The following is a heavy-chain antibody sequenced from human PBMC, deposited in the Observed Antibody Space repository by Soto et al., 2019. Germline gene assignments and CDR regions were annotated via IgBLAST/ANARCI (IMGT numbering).Heavy chain of an antibody. Sequence: QVQLQESGPGLVKPSETLSLTCTVSGGSISSYYWSWIRQPPGKGLEWIGYIYYSGSTNYNPSLKSRVTITVDTSKNQVCLKLSSVSAAETAVYYFARRATIYSVYDYWGQGTLITVSS. J-gene: IGHJ4*02. CDR3: ARRATIYSVYDY. D-gene: IGHD1-26*01. CDR2: IYYSGST. V-gene: IGHV4-59*01. CDR1: GGSISSYY.